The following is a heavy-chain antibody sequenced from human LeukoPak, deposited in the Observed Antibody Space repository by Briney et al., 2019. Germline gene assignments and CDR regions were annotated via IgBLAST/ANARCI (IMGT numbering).Heavy chain of an antibody. V-gene: IGHV3-48*03. Sequence: GGSLRLSCAASGFTFSSYEMNWVRQAPGKGLEWVSYISSSGSTIYYADSVKGRFTISRDNAKNSLFLQMNSLRAEDTAVYYCARGKWEPLDYWGQGTLVTVSS. D-gene: IGHD1-26*01. CDR1: GFTFSSYE. CDR2: ISSSGSTI. J-gene: IGHJ4*02. CDR3: ARGKWEPLDY.